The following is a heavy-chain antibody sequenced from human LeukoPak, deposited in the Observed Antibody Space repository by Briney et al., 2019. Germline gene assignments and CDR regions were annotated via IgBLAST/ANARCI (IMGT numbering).Heavy chain of an antibody. CDR1: GYTFTGYY. V-gene: IGHV1-2*02. CDR3: ARAESTGWFDP. Sequence: ASVKVSCTASGYTFTGYYMHWVRQAPGQGLEWMGWINPNSGGTNYAQKFQGRVTMTRDTSISTAYMELGRLRSDDTAVYYCARAESTGWFDPWGQGTLVTVSS. CDR2: INPNSGGT. J-gene: IGHJ5*02. D-gene: IGHD2-2*01.